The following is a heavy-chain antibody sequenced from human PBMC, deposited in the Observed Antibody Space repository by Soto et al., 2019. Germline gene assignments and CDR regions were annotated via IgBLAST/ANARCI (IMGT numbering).Heavy chain of an antibody. CDR2: INPNSGGT. D-gene: IGHD2-2*01. V-gene: IGHV1-2*02. Sequence: ASVKVSCKASGYTFTGYYMHWVRQAPGQGLEWMGWINPNSGGTNYAQKFQGRVTMTRDTSISTAYMELSRLRSDDTAVYYCARVSVGNSVVVPAAASCDYWGQGTLVTVSS. CDR3: ARVSVGNSVVVPAAASCDY. J-gene: IGHJ4*02. CDR1: GYTFTGYY.